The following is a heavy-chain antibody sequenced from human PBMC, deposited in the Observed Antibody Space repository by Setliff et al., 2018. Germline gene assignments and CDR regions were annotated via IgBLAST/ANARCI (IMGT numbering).Heavy chain of an antibody. CDR1: GLTFSDYY. J-gene: IGHJ3*02. CDR2: ISSSGSTI. Sequence: GGSLRLSCAASGLTFSDYYMSWIRQAPGKGLEWVSYISSSGSTIYYADSVKGRFTISRDNAKNSLYLQMNSLRAEDTAVYYCALSLAAAGHDAFDIWGQGTMVTVSS. CDR3: ALSLAAAGHDAFDI. V-gene: IGHV3-11*04. D-gene: IGHD6-13*01.